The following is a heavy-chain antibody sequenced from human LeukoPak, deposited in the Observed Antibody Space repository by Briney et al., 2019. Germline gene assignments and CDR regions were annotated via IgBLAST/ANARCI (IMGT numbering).Heavy chain of an antibody. V-gene: IGHV3-48*04. J-gene: IGHJ4*02. CDR2: ISSSSSTI. Sequence: PGGSLRLSCAASGFTFSSYSMNWVRQAPGKGLEWVSYISSSSSTIYYADSVKGRFTISRDNAKNSLYLQMNSLRAEDTAVYYCARDIRFGIVATGFDYWGQGTLVTVSS. CDR1: GFTFSSYS. CDR3: ARDIRFGIVATGFDY. D-gene: IGHD5-12*01.